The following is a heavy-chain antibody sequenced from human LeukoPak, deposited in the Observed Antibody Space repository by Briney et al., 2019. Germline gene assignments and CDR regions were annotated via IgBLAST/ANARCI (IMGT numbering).Heavy chain of an antibody. CDR1: GFTFGSYG. CDR2: ISYDGSNK. V-gene: IGHV3-30*18. Sequence: GGSLRLSCAASGFTFGSYGMHWVRQAPGKGLEWVAVISYDGSNKYYADSVKGRFTISRDNPKNTLYLQMNSLRAEDTAVYYCAKDRGIYSGSYLFDYWGQGTLVTVSS. CDR3: AKDRGIYSGSYLFDY. J-gene: IGHJ4*02. D-gene: IGHD1-26*01.